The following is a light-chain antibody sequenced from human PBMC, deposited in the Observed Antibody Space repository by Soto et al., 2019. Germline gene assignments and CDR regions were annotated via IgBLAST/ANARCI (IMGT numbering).Light chain of an antibody. CDR2: AAS. CDR3: QQYYSYPRT. V-gene: IGKV3-15*01. Sequence: IVMTQSPATLSVSPGERATLSCRASQSISRNLAWYQQKGVQAPRLLIYAASTLQSGVPSRFSGSGSGTDFTLTISCLQSEDFATYYCQQYYSYPRTFGQGTKVDIK. CDR1: QSISRN. J-gene: IGKJ1*01.